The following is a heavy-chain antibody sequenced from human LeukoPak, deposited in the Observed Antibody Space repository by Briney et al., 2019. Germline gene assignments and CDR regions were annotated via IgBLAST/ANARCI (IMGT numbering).Heavy chain of an antibody. J-gene: IGHJ4*02. V-gene: IGHV4-38-2*02. CDR1: GHAISSGYF. CDR2: IYHSGST. CDR3: ARGKFGESGVIDY. D-gene: IGHD3-10*01. Sequence: PSETLSLTCSVSGHAISSGYFWGWIRQPPGKGLEWIGTIYHSGSTYYNPSLKSRVTISVDTSKNQFSLKLSSVTAADTAVYYCARGKFGESGVIDYWGQGTLVTVSS.